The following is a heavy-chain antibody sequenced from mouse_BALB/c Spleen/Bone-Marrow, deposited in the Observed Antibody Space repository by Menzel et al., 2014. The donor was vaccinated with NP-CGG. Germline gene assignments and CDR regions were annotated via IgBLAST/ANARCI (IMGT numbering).Heavy chain of an antibody. CDR2: IYPGNVNT. D-gene: IGHD2-14*01. Sequence: VQLQQSGPELVKPGASVRISCKASGYTFTSYYIHWVKQRPGQGLEWIGWIYPGNVNTKYNEKFKGKATLTADKSSSTAYMQLSSLTSEDSAVYFCARDYRYDAWFAYWGQGTLVTASA. CDR1: GYTFTSYY. V-gene: IGHV1S56*01. J-gene: IGHJ3*01. CDR3: ARDYRYDAWFAY.